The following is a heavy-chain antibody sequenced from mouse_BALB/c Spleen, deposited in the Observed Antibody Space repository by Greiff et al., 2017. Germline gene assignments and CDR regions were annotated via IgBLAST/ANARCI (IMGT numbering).Heavy chain of an antibody. CDR1: GYSFTSYW. Sequence: QVQLKQSGPQLVRPGASVKISCKASGYSFTSYWMHWVKQRPGQGLEWIGMIDPSDSETRLNQKFKDKATLTVDKSSSTAYMQLSSPTSEDSAVYYCARFRYDGIFAYWGQGTLVTVSA. CDR3: ARFRYDGIFAY. J-gene: IGHJ3*01. CDR2: IDPSDSET. V-gene: IGHV1S126*01. D-gene: IGHD2-14*01.